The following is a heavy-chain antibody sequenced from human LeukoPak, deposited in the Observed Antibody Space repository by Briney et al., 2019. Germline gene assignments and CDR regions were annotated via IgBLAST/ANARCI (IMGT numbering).Heavy chain of an antibody. Sequence: GGSLSLSCAASGLTFSHYAMSWFRQAPGKGLQWVSGITSGFSPLYADSAKARYTLSRDNSKNTFNLQLNSLRAEDTAVYYCAKDYSDSRVADVFLEDWGQGTLVTVSS. D-gene: IGHD2-15*01. V-gene: IGHV3-23*01. CDR3: AKDYSDSRVADVFLED. J-gene: IGHJ4*02. CDR1: GLTFSHYA. CDR2: ITSGFSP.